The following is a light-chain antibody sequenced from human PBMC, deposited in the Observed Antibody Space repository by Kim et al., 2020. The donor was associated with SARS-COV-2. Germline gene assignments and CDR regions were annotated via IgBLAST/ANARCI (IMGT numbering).Light chain of an antibody. CDR1: QSVIGSY. CDR2: DAS. J-gene: IGKJ1*01. V-gene: IGKV3D-7*01. CDR3: QQDYNLPRT. Sequence: PGGGGALSCWASQSVIGSYLAWYQQKPGQAPRLLIYDASNRATSIPARFSGSGSGTDFTLTISSLQPEDFAVYYCQQDYNLPRTFGQGTKVDIK.